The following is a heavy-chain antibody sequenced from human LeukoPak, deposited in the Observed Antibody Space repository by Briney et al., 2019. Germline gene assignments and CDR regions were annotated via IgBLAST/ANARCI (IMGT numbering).Heavy chain of an antibody. D-gene: IGHD2-8*01. CDR1: GGSFTRYY. V-gene: IGHV4-59*01. J-gene: IGHJ3*02. CDR3: ARMLYDAFDI. CDR2: IYYSGST. Sequence: PSETLSLTCTVSGGSFTRYYWSWLRQPPGKGLEWIGYIYYSGSTNYNPSLKRRVTISVDTSKNHLSLKLNSVTAADTAVYYCARMLYDAFDIWGQGTMVTVSS.